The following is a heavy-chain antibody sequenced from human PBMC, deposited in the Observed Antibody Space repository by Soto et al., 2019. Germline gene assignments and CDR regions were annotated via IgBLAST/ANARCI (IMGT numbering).Heavy chain of an antibody. CDR3: AREVFRYFDL. D-gene: IGHD1-20*01. CDR1: GYTLTRYG. J-gene: IGHJ2*01. Sequence: QVHLVQSGAEVKKPGASVKVSCKASGYTLTRYGTTWVRQAPGQGLEWMGSISAYNANTNYAQKLQGRLTMTTDTSTSTAYIELRSLTSDDTAVYYCAREVFRYFDLWGRGTLVSVSS. V-gene: IGHV1-18*01. CDR2: ISAYNANT.